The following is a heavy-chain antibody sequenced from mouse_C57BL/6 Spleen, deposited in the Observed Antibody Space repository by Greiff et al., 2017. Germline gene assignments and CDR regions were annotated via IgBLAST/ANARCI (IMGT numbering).Heavy chain of an antibody. CDR1: GFTFSDYY. J-gene: IGHJ4*01. Sequence: EVQLQQSEGGLVQPGSSMKLSCTASGFTFSDYYLAWVRQVPEKGLEWVANINYDGSSPYYLDSLKSRFIISRDNAKNILYLQMSSLKSEDTATYYCARDWDAAMDYWGQGTSVTVSS. D-gene: IGHD4-1*01. CDR3: ARDWDAAMDY. V-gene: IGHV5-16*01. CDR2: INYDGSSP.